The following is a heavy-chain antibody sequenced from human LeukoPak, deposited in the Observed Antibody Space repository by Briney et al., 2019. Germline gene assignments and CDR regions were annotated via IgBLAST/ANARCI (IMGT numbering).Heavy chain of an antibody. CDR3: AKDPPDIVVVVADLDY. Sequence: GGSLRLSCAASGFTFSSYAMSWVRQAPGKGLEWVSAISCSGGSTYYADSVKGRFTISRDNSKNTLYLQMGSLRAEDTAVYYCAKDPPDIVVVVADLDYWGQGTLVTVSS. D-gene: IGHD2-15*01. CDR2: ISCSGGST. V-gene: IGHV3-23*01. J-gene: IGHJ4*02. CDR1: GFTFSSYA.